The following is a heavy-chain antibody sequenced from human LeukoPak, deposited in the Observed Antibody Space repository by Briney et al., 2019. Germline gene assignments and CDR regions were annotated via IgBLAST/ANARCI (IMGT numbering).Heavy chain of an antibody. CDR1: GFTFSSYG. CDR3: ARTTRVVAAPSAS. V-gene: IGHV3-30*03. J-gene: IGHJ5*02. Sequence: SGGSLRLSCAASGFTFSSYGMSWVRQAPGKGLEWVAVISYDGDDEYYADSVRGRFTISRDNSENTLHLQMNSLRVEDSAIYYCARTTRVVAAPSASWGQGTLVTVSS. D-gene: IGHD2-15*01. CDR2: ISYDGDDE.